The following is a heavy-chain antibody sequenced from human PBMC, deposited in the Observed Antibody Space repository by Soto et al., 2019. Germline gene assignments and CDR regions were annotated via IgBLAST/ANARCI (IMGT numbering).Heavy chain of an antibody. J-gene: IGHJ3*02. V-gene: IGHV1-18*01. Sequence: QVQLMQSGAEVKKPGASVKVSCKASGYTFTKYAITWVRQAPGQGLEWMGWISRYNDNTHYAQKLQGRVTMTTDTSTSTAYMEVRSLRSDDTAVYYCARDVGYSNDDGHPFDIWGQGTMVTVSA. CDR2: ISRYNDNT. CDR3: ARDVGYSNDDGHPFDI. D-gene: IGHD4-4*01. CDR1: GYTFTKYA.